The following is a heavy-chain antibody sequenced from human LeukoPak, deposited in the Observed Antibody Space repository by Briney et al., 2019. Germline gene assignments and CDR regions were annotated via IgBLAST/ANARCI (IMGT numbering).Heavy chain of an antibody. D-gene: IGHD3/OR15-3a*01. Sequence: GGSLRLSCAASGFTFSSYNMNWVRQAPGKWLEWVSGISGSGDSTYYADSVKGRFTISRDNSKNTLYLQMNSLRAEDTAVYYCVRVGQFVVKDALDVWGQGTAVTVSS. CDR2: ISGSGDST. V-gene: IGHV3-23*01. CDR1: GFTFSSYN. CDR3: VRVGQFVVKDALDV. J-gene: IGHJ3*01.